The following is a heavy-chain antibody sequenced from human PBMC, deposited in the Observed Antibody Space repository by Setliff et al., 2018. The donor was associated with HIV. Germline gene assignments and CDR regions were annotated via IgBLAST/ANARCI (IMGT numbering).Heavy chain of an antibody. CDR1: GGSISRSYY. Sequence: PSETLSLTCTVSGGSISRSYYWAWIRQPPGKGLEWIVSVYHSGSTYYNPSLKSRVAISVDTSKNQFSLRVSSVTATDTAVYFCARGGGVAVTTTGGTASFDYWGQGTLVTVSS. J-gene: IGHJ4*02. CDR2: VYHSGST. V-gene: IGHV4-38-2*02. D-gene: IGHD2-15*01. CDR3: ARGGGVAVTTTGGTASFDY.